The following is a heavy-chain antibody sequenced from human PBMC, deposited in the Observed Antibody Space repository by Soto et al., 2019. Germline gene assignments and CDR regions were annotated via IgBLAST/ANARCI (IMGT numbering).Heavy chain of an antibody. CDR2: MNPKSANT. J-gene: IGHJ4*02. D-gene: IGHD4-4*01. Sequence: QVQLVQSGAEVKKPGASVKVSCKASRYTFISYDINWVRQATGQGLEWMGWMNPKSANTGYAQNFQGRVTMTRNTSTSTAYMELRRLRSEDTAVYYCARSPSWETTVTPYYFDHWGQGTLVTVSS. CDR1: RYTFISYD. V-gene: IGHV1-8*01. CDR3: ARSPSWETTVTPYYFDH.